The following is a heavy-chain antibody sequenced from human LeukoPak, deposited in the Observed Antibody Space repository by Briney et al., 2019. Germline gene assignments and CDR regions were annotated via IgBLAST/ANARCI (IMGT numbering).Heavy chain of an antibody. CDR3: ARDERLDTAMADLFNWFDP. V-gene: IGHV4-39*07. J-gene: IGHJ5*02. Sequence: SETLSLTCTVSGGSISSSSYYWGWIRQPPGKGLEWIGSIYYSGSTYYNPSLKSRVTISVDTSKNQFSLKLSSVTAADTAVYYCARDERLDTAMADLFNWFDPWGQGTLVTVSS. CDR2: IYYSGST. CDR1: GGSISSSSYY. D-gene: IGHD5-18*01.